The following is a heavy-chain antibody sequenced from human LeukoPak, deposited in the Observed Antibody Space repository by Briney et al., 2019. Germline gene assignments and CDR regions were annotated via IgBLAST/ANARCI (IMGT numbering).Heavy chain of an antibody. CDR1: GFTVSSAW. V-gene: IGHV3-15*01. J-gene: IGHJ4*02. CDR2: IKSKTDGGTI. CDR3: TTERSGSFPH. D-gene: IGHD1-26*01. Sequence: GGSLRLSCAASGFTVSSAWMDWVRQTPGTGLEWVGLIKSKTDGGTIDYAAPVKGRFTISRDDSKNTLHLQMNSLKTEDTAVYYCTTERSGSFPHWGQGALVTVSS.